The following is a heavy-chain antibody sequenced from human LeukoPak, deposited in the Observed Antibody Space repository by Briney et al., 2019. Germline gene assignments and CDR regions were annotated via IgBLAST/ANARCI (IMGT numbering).Heavy chain of an antibody. CDR2: IKSRSDGGTT. CDR3: TTPLTTVTTLPFDS. V-gene: IGHV3-15*01. D-gene: IGHD4-17*01. Sequence: PGGSLRLSCVASGFTFSDHHMDWVRQAPGKGLEWVGRIKSRSDGGTTDYATPVKGRFTISRDDPKATVYLQMDSLKTEDTAVYYCTTPLTTVTTLPFDSWGQGTLVTVSS. CDR1: GFTFSDHH. J-gene: IGHJ4*02.